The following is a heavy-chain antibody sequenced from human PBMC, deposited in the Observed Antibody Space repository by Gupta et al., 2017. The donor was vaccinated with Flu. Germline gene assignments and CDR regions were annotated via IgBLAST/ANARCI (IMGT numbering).Heavy chain of an antibody. CDR3: ARGETGPRRGYYLD. D-gene: IGHD2-8*01. Sequence: IPIFGTANYAQKFQGRVTITADKSTSTAYMELSNLRSEDMAVYYCARGETGPRRGYYLDWGQGTLVTVSS. CDR2: IPIFGTA. V-gene: IGHV1-69*06. J-gene: IGHJ4*02.